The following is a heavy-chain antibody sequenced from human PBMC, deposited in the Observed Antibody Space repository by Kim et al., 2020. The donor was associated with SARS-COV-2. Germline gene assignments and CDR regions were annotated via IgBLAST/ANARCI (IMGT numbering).Heavy chain of an antibody. J-gene: IGHJ4*02. CDR3: ARGLGYYDSSGANVGFDY. D-gene: IGHD3-22*01. CDR2: IYYSGST. Sequence: SETLSLTCTVSGGSISSYYWSWIRQPPGKGLEWIGYIYYSGSTNYNPSLKSRVTISVDTSKNQFSLKLSSVTAADTAVYYCARGLGYYDSSGANVGFDYWGQGTLVTVSS. V-gene: IGHV4-59*01. CDR1: GGSISSYY.